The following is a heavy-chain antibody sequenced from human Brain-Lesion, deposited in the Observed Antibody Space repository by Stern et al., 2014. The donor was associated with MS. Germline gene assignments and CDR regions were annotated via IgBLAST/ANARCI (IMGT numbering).Heavy chain of an antibody. CDR3: ARGRVVPGFQYYATDV. CDR1: GGSISSGGYY. J-gene: IGHJ6*02. CDR2: IFNSGST. D-gene: IGHD2-2*01. V-gene: IGHV4-61*02. Sequence: VQLVESGPGLVKPSQTLSLSCTVSGGSISSGGYYWSWIRQPAGKGLEWIGRIFNSGSTRSNPSLKRRVTISIDTSQNHFYLQLNPMTAADTAVYYCARGRVVPGFQYYATDVWGQGTTVIVSS.